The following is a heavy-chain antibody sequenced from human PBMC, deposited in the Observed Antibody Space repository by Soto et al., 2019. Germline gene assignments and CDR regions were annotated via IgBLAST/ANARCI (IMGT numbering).Heavy chain of an antibody. V-gene: IGHV3-21*04. Sequence: GGSLRLSCAASGFTFSSYSMNWVRQAPGKGLEWVSSISSSSSYIYYADSVKGRFTISRDNAKNSLYLQMNSLRAEDTAVYYCAKIEPRFYYDSSGYYLFDYWGQGTLVTVSS. CDR2: ISSSSSYI. CDR3: AKIEPRFYYDSSGYYLFDY. D-gene: IGHD3-22*01. CDR1: GFTFSSYS. J-gene: IGHJ4*02.